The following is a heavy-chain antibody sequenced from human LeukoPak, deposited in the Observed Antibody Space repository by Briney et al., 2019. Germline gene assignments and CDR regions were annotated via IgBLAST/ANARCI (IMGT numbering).Heavy chain of an antibody. CDR3: ARVPKYSGYDPAKIYYFDY. CDR1: GYTFTGYY. J-gene: IGHJ4*02. Sequence: GASVKVSCKASGYTFTGYYMHWVRQAPGQGLEWMGWINPNSGGTNYAQKFQGRVTMTRDTSISTAYMELSRLRSDDTAVYYCARVPKYSGYDPAKIYYFDYWGQGTLVTVSS. D-gene: IGHD5-12*01. CDR2: INPNSGGT. V-gene: IGHV1-2*02.